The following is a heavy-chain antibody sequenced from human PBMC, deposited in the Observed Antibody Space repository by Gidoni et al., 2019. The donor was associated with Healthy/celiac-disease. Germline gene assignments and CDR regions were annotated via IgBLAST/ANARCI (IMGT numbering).Heavy chain of an antibody. D-gene: IGHD3-10*01. CDR1: GFTFGDYA. CDR2: IRSKAYGGTT. CDR3: TREGFYGSDAFDI. J-gene: IGHJ3*02. Sequence: EVQLVESGGGLVKPGRSLGLSCTASGFTFGDYAMSWFRQAPGKGLEWVVFIRSKAYGGTTEYAASVKGRFTISRDDSKSIAYLQMNSLKTEDTAVYYCTREGFYGSDAFDIWGQGTMVTVSS. V-gene: IGHV3-49*05.